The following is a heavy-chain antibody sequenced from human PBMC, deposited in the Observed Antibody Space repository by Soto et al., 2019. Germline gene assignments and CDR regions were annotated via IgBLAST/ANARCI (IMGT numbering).Heavy chain of an antibody. CDR2: ISGSGGST. V-gene: IGHV3-23*01. CDR3: ARIAGLTYYDILTGYPQNWFDP. J-gene: IGHJ5*02. D-gene: IGHD3-9*01. Sequence: GGSLRLSCAASGFTFSSYAMSWVRQAPGKGLEWVSAISGSGGSTYYADSVKGRFTISRDNSKNTLYLQMNSLRAEDTAVYYCARIAGLTYYDILTGYPQNWFDPWGQGTLVTVSS. CDR1: GFTFSSYA.